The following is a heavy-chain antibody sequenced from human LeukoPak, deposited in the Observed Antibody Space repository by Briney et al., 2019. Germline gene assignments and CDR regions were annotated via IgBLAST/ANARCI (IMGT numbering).Heavy chain of an antibody. J-gene: IGHJ3*02. CDR3: ARGTAMDAFDI. CDR2: ISAGNGNT. CDR1: GYTFTSYA. Sequence: ASVKVSCKASGYTFTSYAMHWVRQAPGQRLEWMGWISAGNGNTKYSQKFQGRVTITRDTSASTAYMELSSLRSEDTAVYYCARGTAMDAFDIWGQGTMVTVSS. V-gene: IGHV1-3*01. D-gene: IGHD5-18*01.